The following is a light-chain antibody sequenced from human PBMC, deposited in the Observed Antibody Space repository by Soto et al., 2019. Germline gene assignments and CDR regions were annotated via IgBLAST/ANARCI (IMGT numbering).Light chain of an antibody. J-gene: IGLJ2*01. V-gene: IGLV1-51*01. CDR2: DNN. CDR3: GTWDRSQTVV. CDR1: LSNIGTNY. Sequence: QSVLTQPPSVSAAPGQEVTISCSGSLSNIGTNYVSWYQQLPGTAPKLLIYDNNKRPSGIPDRFSGSKSATSATLGITGLQTVDEADYFCGTWDRSQTVVFGVGTKLTVL.